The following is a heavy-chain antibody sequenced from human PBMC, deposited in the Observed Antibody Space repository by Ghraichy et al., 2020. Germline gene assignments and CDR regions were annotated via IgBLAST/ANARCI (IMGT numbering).Heavy chain of an antibody. Sequence: SETLSLTCAVSGDSINSNNWWNWVRQPPGKGLEWIGEIYHRGTTKYNPSLKSRVTISVDNSKSQFSLNLTSVTAADAAVYYCTRDPGWTTAGFDLWGRGTLVTVFS. V-gene: IGHV4-4*02. CDR1: GDSINSNNW. CDR2: IYHRGTT. D-gene: IGHD4-17*01. J-gene: IGHJ2*01. CDR3: TRDPGWTTAGFDL.